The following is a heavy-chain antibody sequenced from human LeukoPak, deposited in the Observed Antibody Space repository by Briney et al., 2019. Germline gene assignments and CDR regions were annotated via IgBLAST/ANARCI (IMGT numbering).Heavy chain of an antibody. Sequence: SGTLSLTCAVYGGSFSGYYWSWIRQPPGKGLEWIGEINHSGSTNYNPSLKSRVTISVDTSKNQFSLKLSSVTAADTAVYYCARELRYFDWLLPDYWGQGTLVTVSS. CDR2: INHSGST. CDR1: GGSFSGYY. D-gene: IGHD3-9*01. V-gene: IGHV4-34*01. CDR3: ARELRYFDWLLPDY. J-gene: IGHJ4*02.